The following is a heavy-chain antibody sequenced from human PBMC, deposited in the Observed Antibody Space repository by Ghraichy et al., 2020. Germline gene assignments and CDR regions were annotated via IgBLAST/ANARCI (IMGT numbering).Heavy chain of an antibody. CDR1: GGSISSSSYY. CDR3: ARHVISRYYGSGSHFDY. Sequence: SETLSLTCTVSGGSISSSSYYWGWIRQPPGKGLEWIGSIYYSGSTYYNPSLKSRVTISVDTSKNQFSLKLSSVTAADTAVYYCARHVISRYYGSGSHFDYWGQGTLVTVSS. J-gene: IGHJ4*02. D-gene: IGHD3-10*01. V-gene: IGHV4-39*01. CDR2: IYYSGST.